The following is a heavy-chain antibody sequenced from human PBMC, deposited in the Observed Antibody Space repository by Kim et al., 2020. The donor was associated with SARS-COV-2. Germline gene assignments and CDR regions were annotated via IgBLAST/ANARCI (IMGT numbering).Heavy chain of an antibody. V-gene: IGHV2-5*02. CDR1: GFSLSSTGVG. Sequence: SGPTLVNPTQTLTVTCTFSGFSLSSTGVGVGWIRQPPGKALEWLAVIYWDDDNRYSPSLKSRLTITKDTSKNQVVLTMTNMDPVDTATYYCAHRRYDSSGYHFDSWGQGTLVTVSS. CDR2: IYWDDDN. D-gene: IGHD3-22*01. J-gene: IGHJ5*01. CDR3: AHRRYDSSGYHFDS.